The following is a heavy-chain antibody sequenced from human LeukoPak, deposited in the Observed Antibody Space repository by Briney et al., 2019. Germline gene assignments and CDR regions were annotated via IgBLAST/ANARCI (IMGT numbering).Heavy chain of an antibody. CDR1: GFTFSSHA. CDR3: ARAGDYVSYYFDY. CDR2: ISYDGSNK. D-gene: IGHD3-16*01. Sequence: GGSLRLSCAASGFTFSSHAMHWVRQAPGKGLEWVAVISYDGSNKYYADSVKGRFAISRDNSKNTLYLQMNSLRAEDTAVYYCARAGDYVSYYFDYWGQGTLVTVSS. V-gene: IGHV3-30*09. J-gene: IGHJ4*02.